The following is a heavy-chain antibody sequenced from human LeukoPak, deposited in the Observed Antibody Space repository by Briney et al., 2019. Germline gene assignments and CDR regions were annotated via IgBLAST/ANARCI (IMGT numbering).Heavy chain of an antibody. CDR2: INPNSGGT. Sequence: GASVKVSCKASGYTFTGYYMHWVRQAPGQGLEWMGRINPNSGGTNFAQKFQGRVTMTRDTSISTAYMELSRLRSDDTAVYYCARAYYDYVWGSYRPPPFDYWGQGTLVTVSS. J-gene: IGHJ4*02. CDR1: GYTFTGYY. V-gene: IGHV1-2*06. CDR3: ARAYYDYVWGSYRPPPFDY. D-gene: IGHD3-16*02.